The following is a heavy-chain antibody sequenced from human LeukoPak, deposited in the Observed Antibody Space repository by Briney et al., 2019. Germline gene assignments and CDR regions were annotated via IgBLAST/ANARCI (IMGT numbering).Heavy chain of an antibody. Sequence: PGGSLRLSCAASGFTFTNYWMHWVRQAPGKGLVWVSRLNGDGSTTSYADSVKGRFTISRDNAKNTLYLQMNSLRAEDTAVYYCARDYYYYYMDVRGKGTTVTVSS. V-gene: IGHV3-74*01. J-gene: IGHJ6*03. CDR2: LNGDGSTT. CDR1: GFTFTNYW. CDR3: ARDYYYYYMDV.